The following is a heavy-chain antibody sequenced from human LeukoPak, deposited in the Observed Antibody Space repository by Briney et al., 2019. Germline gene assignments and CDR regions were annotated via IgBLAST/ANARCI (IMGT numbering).Heavy chain of an antibody. CDR3: ARDSGYYDFWSGYQWYYYMDV. Sequence: ASVKVSCKASGYTFTSYGISWVRQAPGQGLEWMGWISAYNGNTNYAQKLQGRVNMTTDTSTSTAYMELRSLRSDDTAVYYCARDSGYYDFWSGYQWYYYMDVWGKGTTVTVSS. V-gene: IGHV1-18*01. CDR2: ISAYNGNT. D-gene: IGHD3-3*01. J-gene: IGHJ6*03. CDR1: GYTFTSYG.